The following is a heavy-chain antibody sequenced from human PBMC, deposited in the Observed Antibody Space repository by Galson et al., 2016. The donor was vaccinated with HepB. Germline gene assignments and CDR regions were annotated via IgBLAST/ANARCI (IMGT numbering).Heavy chain of an antibody. CDR3: TRGPHPQWPVSGY. CDR2: IHHDGSA. J-gene: IGHJ4*02. Sequence: ETLSLTCAVSSESFSGHHWTWIRQAPGKGLEWIGEIHHDGSANYDPSLKSRVTISLDTSKKQFSLILTSVTAADTAVYYCTRGPHPQWPVSGYWGQGPLVTVSS. V-gene: IGHV4-34*01. CDR1: SESFSGHH. D-gene: IGHD3-16*01.